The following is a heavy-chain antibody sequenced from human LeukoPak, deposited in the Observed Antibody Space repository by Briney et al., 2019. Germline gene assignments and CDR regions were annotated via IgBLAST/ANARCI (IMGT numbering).Heavy chain of an antibody. J-gene: IGHJ4*02. CDR1: GYTFTSYG. CDR3: ARCPTYSSSWYFDY. Sequence: ASVKVSCRASGYTFTSYGFTWVRQAPGQGPEWMGWISAYDGNTNSAQKFQGRVTMTTDTSSSTAYMELRSLRSDDTAVYYCARCPTYSSSWYFDYWGQGTLVTVSS. V-gene: IGHV1-18*01. D-gene: IGHD6-13*01. CDR2: ISAYDGNT.